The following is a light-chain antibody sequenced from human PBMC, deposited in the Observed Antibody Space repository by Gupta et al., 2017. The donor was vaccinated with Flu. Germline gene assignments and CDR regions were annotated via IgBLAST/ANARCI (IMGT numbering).Light chain of an antibody. J-gene: IGKJ2*01. CDR3: QQDGSSEKT. V-gene: IGKV3-20*01. Sequence: GTLSLSPGERATLSCRASQSVSSSYLAWYQQKPGQAPRLLIDGAASRATGIPDTFSGSGSGTDFTLTISRLEPEDFAVYYCQQDGSSEKTFGQGTKMEIK. CDR1: QSVSSSY. CDR2: GAA.